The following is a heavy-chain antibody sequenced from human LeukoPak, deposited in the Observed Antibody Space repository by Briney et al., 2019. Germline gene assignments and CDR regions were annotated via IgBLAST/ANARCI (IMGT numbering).Heavy chain of an antibody. J-gene: IGHJ6*03. CDR1: GFTIDTYS. CDR3: ARDGFMDV. Sequence: PGGSLRLSCAASGFTIDTYSMNWVRQALGKGLEWVSSISSSSSYIYYADSVKGRFTISRDNAKNSLYLQMNSLRAEDTAVYYCARDGFMDVWGKGTTVTVSS. V-gene: IGHV3-21*01. CDR2: ISSSSSYI.